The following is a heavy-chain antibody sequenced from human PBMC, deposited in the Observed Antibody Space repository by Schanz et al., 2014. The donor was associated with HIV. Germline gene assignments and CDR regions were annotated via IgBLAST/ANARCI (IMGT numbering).Heavy chain of an antibody. J-gene: IGHJ4*02. CDR1: GDSMDYYY. CDR2: IYISGDT. V-gene: IGHV4-4*07. D-gene: IGHD5-18*01. Sequence: QLQLQESGPGLVKPSETLSLTCTVSGDSMDYYYWSWIRQPAGKGLEWIGRIYISGDTNYNPSLNSRVTMSVDTSKNQFSLNLPSVTAADTAVYYCARTYSYDDYFDYWGQGTLVTVSS. CDR3: ARTYSYDDYFDY.